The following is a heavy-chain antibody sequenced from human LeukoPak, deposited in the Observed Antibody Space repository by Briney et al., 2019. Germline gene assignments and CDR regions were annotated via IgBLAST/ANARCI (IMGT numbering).Heavy chain of an antibody. V-gene: IGHV4-38-2*02. Sequence: SETLSLTCTVSGYSISSGYYWGWIRQPPGKGLEWIGSIYYSGSTYYNPSLKSRVTISVDTSKNQFSLKLSSVTAADTAVYYCARLRFLEWLLHNWFDPWGQGTLVTVSS. CDR2: IYYSGST. CDR3: ARLRFLEWLLHNWFDP. CDR1: GYSISSGYY. J-gene: IGHJ5*02. D-gene: IGHD3-3*01.